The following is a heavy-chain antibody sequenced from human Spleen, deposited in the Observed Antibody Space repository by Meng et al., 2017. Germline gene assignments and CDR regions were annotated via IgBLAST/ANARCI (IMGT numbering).Heavy chain of an antibody. J-gene: IGHJ5*02. Sequence: QVQLQESGPGLVKPSGTLSLTCAVSGGSISSSNWWNWVRQSPGKGLEWIGEIYHSGSTNYNPSLEGRVTISVDTSKNQVSLKLSSVTTADTAVYYCARVGRVAATGWFDPWGQGTLVTVSS. D-gene: IGHD6-19*01. V-gene: IGHV4-4*02. CDR3: ARVGRVAATGWFDP. CDR2: IYHSGST. CDR1: GGSISSSNW.